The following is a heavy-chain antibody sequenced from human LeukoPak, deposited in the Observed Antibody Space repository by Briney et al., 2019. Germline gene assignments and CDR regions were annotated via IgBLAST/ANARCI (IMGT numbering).Heavy chain of an antibody. D-gene: IGHD5-18*01. CDR1: GFTFSSYA. J-gene: IGHJ4*02. V-gene: IGHV3-30*18. CDR3: AKSPAGEEYSYGYVPDY. CDR2: ISYDGSNK. Sequence: PGRSLRLSCAASGFTFSSYAMHWVRQAPGKGLEWVAVISYDGSNKKYADSVKGRFAISRDNSKNTLYLQMNSLRVEDTAVYYCAKSPAGEEYSYGYVPDYWGQGTLVTVSS.